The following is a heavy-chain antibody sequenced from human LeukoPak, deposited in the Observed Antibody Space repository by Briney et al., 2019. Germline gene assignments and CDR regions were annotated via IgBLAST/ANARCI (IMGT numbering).Heavy chain of an antibody. CDR1: RFTFSSYW. CDR2: IKQDGSEK. D-gene: IGHD3-16*02. Sequence: PGGSLRLSCAASRFTFSSYWMSWVRQAPGKGLEWVANIKQDGSEKYYVDSVKGRFTISRDNAKNSLYLQMNSLRAEDTAVYYCARAPAGDYVWGSYRYLDYWGQGTLVTVSS. V-gene: IGHV3-7*01. CDR3: ARAPAGDYVWGSYRYLDY. J-gene: IGHJ4*02.